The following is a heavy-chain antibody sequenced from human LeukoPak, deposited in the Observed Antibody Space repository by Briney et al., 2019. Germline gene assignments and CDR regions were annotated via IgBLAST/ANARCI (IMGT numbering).Heavy chain of an antibody. D-gene: IGHD3-10*01. V-gene: IGHV3-30-3*01. CDR3: ARWVTMVRGVIIISRMGGFDY. J-gene: IGHJ4*02. CDR1: GFTFSSYA. Sequence: GGSLRLSCAASGFTFSSYAMHWVRQAPGKGLEWVAVISYDGNNKYYADSVKGRFTISRDNSKNTFYLQMNSLRAEDTAVYYCARWVTMVRGVIIISRMGGFDYWGQGTLVTVSS. CDR2: ISYDGNNK.